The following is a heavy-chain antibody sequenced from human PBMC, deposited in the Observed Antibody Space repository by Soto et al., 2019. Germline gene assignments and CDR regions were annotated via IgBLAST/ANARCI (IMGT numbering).Heavy chain of an antibody. V-gene: IGHV1-8*01. CDR2: MNPNSGNT. CDR1: GYTFTNYD. CDR3: ARGIKYGDYSRWCDP. Sequence: QVQLVQSGAEVKKPGASVKVSCKASGYTFTNYDINWVRQATGQGLEYLGWMNPNSGNTGYVQKFQGRDTMTRNTSISTAYIELSSLRSEDTAVYYCARGIKYGDYSRWCDPWGQGTLVTVSS. J-gene: IGHJ5*02. D-gene: IGHD4-17*01.